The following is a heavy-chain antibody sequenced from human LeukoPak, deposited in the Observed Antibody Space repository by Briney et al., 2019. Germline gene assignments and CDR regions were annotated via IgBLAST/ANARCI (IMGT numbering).Heavy chain of an antibody. D-gene: IGHD2-21*01. Sequence: PGRSQRLSCAASGFTFSSYAMHWVRQAPGKGLEWVAVISYDGSNKYYADSVKGRFTISRDNSKNTLYLQMNSLRAEDTAVYYCARSYSGLTADYWGQGTLVTVSS. CDR1: GFTFSSYA. CDR3: ARSYSGLTADY. CDR2: ISYDGSNK. J-gene: IGHJ4*02. V-gene: IGHV3-30-3*01.